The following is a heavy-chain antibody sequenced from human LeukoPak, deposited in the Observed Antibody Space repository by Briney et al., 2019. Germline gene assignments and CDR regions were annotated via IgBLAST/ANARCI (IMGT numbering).Heavy chain of an antibody. V-gene: IGHV1-69*05. Sequence: SVKVSCMASGGTFSSYAISWVRQAPGQGLEWMGGIIPIFGTANYAQKFQGRDTITTDEPTSTAYMELSSLRSEDTAVYYCAREYSGYDWSLDYWGQGTLVTVSS. D-gene: IGHD5-12*01. CDR1: GGTFSSYA. CDR3: AREYSGYDWSLDY. J-gene: IGHJ4*02. CDR2: IIPIFGTA.